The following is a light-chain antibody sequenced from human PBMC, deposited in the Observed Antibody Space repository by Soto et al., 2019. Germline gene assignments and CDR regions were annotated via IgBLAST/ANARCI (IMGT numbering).Light chain of an antibody. Sequence: DIQMTQSPSTLSASVGDRVTITCRASQSISSWLAWYQQKPGKAPKLLIYDASSLESGVSSRFSGSGSGTEFTLTISRLQPDDFALYYCQQYNSFWTFGQGTKVDIK. V-gene: IGKV1-5*01. J-gene: IGKJ1*01. CDR2: DAS. CDR3: QQYNSFWT. CDR1: QSISSW.